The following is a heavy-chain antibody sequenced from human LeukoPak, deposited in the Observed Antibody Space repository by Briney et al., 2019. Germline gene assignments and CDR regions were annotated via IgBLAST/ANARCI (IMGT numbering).Heavy chain of an antibody. CDR2: IYYSGST. J-gene: IGHJ4*02. V-gene: IGHV4-59*01. CDR1: GGSISSDY. CDR3: ARGGDILTGYDLIGGLFDY. D-gene: IGHD3-9*01. Sequence: SETLSLTCTVSGGSISSDYWSWLRQPPGKGLDWIGYIYYSGSTNYNPSLNSRVTIPVDTSKNQFSLKLSSVTAADTAVYYCARGGDILTGYDLIGGLFDYWGQGTLVTVSS.